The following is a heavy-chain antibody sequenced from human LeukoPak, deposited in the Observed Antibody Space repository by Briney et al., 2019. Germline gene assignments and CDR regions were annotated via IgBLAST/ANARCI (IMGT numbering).Heavy chain of an antibody. V-gene: IGHV6-1*01. D-gene: IGHD6-19*01. CDR2: TNYRSKWYN. CDR3: ARGSSGSFDY. J-gene: IGHJ4*02. Sequence: SQTLSLTCDISGDSVSGNIVAWNWIRQSPSRGLEWLGRTNYRSKWYNYYAVSVRGRITINPDTSKNRFSLQLDSVTPEDTAVYYCARGSSGSFDYWGQGTLVTVSS. CDR1: GDSVSGNIVA.